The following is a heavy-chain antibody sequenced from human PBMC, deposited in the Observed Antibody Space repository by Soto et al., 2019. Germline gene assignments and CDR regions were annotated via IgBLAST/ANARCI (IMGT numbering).Heavy chain of an antibody. CDR2: ISRTGDSA. CDR1: GFSFSDYA. D-gene: IGHD3-22*01. V-gene: IGHV3-23*01. CDR3: AKGPDGSGYYHNWFDS. Sequence: EVHLLESGGALVQPGGSLTLSCAASGFSFSDYAMSWVRQAPGKGLEWVSSISRTGDSAYYADSVKGRFAISRDRSKIRLSMQMHSLRVADTAVYYCAKGPDGSGYYHNWFDSWGQGTLITGSS. J-gene: IGHJ5*01.